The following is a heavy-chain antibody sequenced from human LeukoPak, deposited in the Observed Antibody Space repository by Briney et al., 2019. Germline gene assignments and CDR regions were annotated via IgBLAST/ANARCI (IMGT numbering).Heavy chain of an antibody. J-gene: IGHJ6*03. Sequence: GGSLRLSCAASGFTFSDYYMSWIRQAPGKGLEWVSYITGSGSTKHDADSVKGRFTISRDNAKNSLYLQMNSLRVEDTAVYYCARGSKSTTFGVVRRYYYYYMDVWGKGTTVTVSS. CDR1: GFTFSDYY. CDR2: ITGSGSTK. CDR3: ARGSKSTTFGVVRRYYYYYMDV. V-gene: IGHV3-11*04. D-gene: IGHD3-3*01.